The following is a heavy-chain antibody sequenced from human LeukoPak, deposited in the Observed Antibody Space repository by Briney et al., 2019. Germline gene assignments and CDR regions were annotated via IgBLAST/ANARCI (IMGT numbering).Heavy chain of an antibody. V-gene: IGHV3-21*01. Sequence: PGGSLRLSCAASGFTFSSYSMNWVRQPPGKGLEWVSSISSSSSYIYYADSVKGRFTISRDNAKNSLYLQMNSLRAEDTAVYYCARDRLRGEVATIPFYWGQGTLVTVSS. CDR1: GFTFSSYS. D-gene: IGHD5-12*01. J-gene: IGHJ4*02. CDR2: ISSSSSYI. CDR3: ARDRLRGEVATIPFY.